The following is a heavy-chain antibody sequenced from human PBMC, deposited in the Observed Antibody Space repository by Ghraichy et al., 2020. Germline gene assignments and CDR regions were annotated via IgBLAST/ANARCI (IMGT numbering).Heavy chain of an antibody. D-gene: IGHD6-13*01. CDR3: ARDGRPSSWLDFDY. CDR1: GFTFSSYW. CDR2: IKEDGSEK. J-gene: IGHJ4*02. Sequence: GGSLRLSCAASGFTFSSYWMSWVRQAPGKGLEWVANIKEDGSEKYYVDSVRGRFTISRDNAKNSLYLQMNSLRAEDTAVYYCARDGRPSSWLDFDYLGQGTLVTVSS. V-gene: IGHV3-7*01.